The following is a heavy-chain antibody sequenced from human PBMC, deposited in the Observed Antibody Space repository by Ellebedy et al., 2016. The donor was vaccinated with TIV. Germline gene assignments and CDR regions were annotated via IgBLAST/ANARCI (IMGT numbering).Heavy chain of an antibody. D-gene: IGHD6-13*01. CDR2: ISSSGTTK. CDR3: ARGAMAAAGDDY. J-gene: IGHJ4*02. V-gene: IGHV3-48*03. Sequence: PGGSLRLSCAASGFPFSSFEFNWVRQSPGKGLEWVSYISSSGTTKYYADSVKGRFTISRDNAKKSLYLQMNSLGAEDTAVYYCARGAMAAAGDDYWGQGTLVTVSP. CDR1: GFPFSSFE.